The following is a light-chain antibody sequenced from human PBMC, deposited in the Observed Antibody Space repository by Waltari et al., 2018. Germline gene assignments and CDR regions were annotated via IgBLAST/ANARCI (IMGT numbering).Light chain of an antibody. J-gene: IGKJ1*01. CDR3: QQYKNWPPWT. V-gene: IGKV3-15*01. Sequence: EIVMTQSPATLSVSPGERATLSCRASQSVSRNLAWYQQKPGQAPRRPIYGSSTRATGIPARFIGSGSWTEFTLNISSLQSADLAVYYGQQYKNWPPWTFGPGTNVEIK. CDR2: GSS. CDR1: QSVSRN.